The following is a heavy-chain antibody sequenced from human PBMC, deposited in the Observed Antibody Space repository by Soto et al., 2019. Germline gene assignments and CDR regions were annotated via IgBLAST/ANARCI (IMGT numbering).Heavy chain of an antibody. J-gene: IGHJ3*02. CDR2: ISTYNGNT. V-gene: IGHV1-18*04. CDR3: ARCLYSIAWPLDALDI. Sequence: GASVKVSCKASGYTFTSYSITWVRQAPGQGLEWMGWISTYNGNTKHAQKLQDRLTMTTDTSTSTVYMELRSLRFDDTAVYYCARCLYSIAWPLDALDIWGQGTTVPVSS. CDR1: GYTFTSYS. D-gene: IGHD6-19*01.